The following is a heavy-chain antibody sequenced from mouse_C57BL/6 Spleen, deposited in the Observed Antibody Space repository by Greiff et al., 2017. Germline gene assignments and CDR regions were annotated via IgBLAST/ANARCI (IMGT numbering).Heavy chain of an antibody. D-gene: IGHD1-1*01. J-gene: IGHJ4*01. CDR1: GFTFSDYG. Sequence: EVHLVESGGGLVKPGGSLKLSCAASGFTFSDYGMHWVRQAPEKGLEWVAYISSGSSTIYYADTVKGRFTISRDNAKNTLFLQMTSLRSEDTAMYYCARLGHGSIPYAMDYWGQGTSFTVSS. CDR2: ISSGSSTI. CDR3: ARLGHGSIPYAMDY. V-gene: IGHV5-17*01.